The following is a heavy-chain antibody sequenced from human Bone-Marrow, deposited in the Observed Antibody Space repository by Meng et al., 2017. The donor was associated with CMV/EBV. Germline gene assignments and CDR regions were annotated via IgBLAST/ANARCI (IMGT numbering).Heavy chain of an antibody. Sequence: SLKISCAASGFNFDDYAMHWVRQVPGKGLEWVSGINWNGGSIGYADFVKGRFTISRDNSKNSLYLQMNSLRAEDTALYYCAKDKHGDRPLGYFDYWGQGTLVTVSS. CDR3: AKDKHGDRPLGYFDY. CDR1: GFNFDDYA. V-gene: IGHV3-9*01. CDR2: INWNGGSI. D-gene: IGHD4-17*01. J-gene: IGHJ4*02.